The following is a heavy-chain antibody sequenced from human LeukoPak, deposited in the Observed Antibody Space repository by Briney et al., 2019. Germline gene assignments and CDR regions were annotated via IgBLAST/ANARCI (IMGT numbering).Heavy chain of an antibody. CDR3: ARDSSGYYSGGFDP. CDR1: GFTFHFYS. D-gene: IGHD3-22*01. V-gene: IGHV3-48*01. CDR2: ISSRSSTI. Sequence: GGSLRLSCAASGFTFHFYSMTWVRQAPGKGLEWVSYISSRSSTIYYTDSVKGRFTVSRDNAKNSLFLQMNSLRAEDTAVYYCARDSSGYYSGGFDPWGQGTLVTVSS. J-gene: IGHJ5*02.